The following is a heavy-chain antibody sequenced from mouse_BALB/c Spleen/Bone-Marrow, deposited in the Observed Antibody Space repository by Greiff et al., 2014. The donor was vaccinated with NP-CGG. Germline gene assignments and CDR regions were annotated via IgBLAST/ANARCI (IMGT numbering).Heavy chain of an antibody. D-gene: IGHD2-14*01. Sequence: QVQLQQSGAELVRPGSSVKISCKASGYAFSSYWMNWVKQRPGQGLEWIGQIYPGDGDTNYNGNFKDKATLTVDRSSSTAFMQLSILTSEDSAVYLCARWYRDPHFAMDYWGPGTSVTVSS. V-gene: IGHV1-80*01. CDR1: GYAFSSYW. CDR2: IYPGDGDT. CDR3: ARWYRDPHFAMDY. J-gene: IGHJ4*01.